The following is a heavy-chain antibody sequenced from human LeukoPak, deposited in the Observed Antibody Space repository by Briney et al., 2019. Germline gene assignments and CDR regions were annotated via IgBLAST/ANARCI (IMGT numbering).Heavy chain of an antibody. CDR2: ISAYNGNT. CDR1: GYTFTSYG. D-gene: IGHD2-2*01. Sequence: ASVKVSCKASGYTFTSYGISRVRQAPGQGLEWMGWISAYNGNTNYAQKLQGRVTMTTDTSTSTAYMELRSLRSDDTAVYYCARVVVVPAASPLVGWFDPWGQGTLVTVSS. V-gene: IGHV1-18*01. CDR3: ARVVVVPAASPLVGWFDP. J-gene: IGHJ5*02.